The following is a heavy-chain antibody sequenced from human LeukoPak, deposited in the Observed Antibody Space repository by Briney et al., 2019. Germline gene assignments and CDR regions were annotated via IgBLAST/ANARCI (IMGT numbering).Heavy chain of an antibody. CDR3: AATFGVVVVGFDY. Sequence: SETLSLTCTVSGGSISSRPYYWGWVRQPPGKGLEWIGTISYSGTTYYSPSLKSRVTISLDTSKNQFSLKLSSVTAADTAVYYCAATFGVVVVGFDYWGQGTLVTVSS. CDR1: GGSISSRPYY. D-gene: IGHD2-15*01. J-gene: IGHJ4*02. CDR2: ISYSGTT. V-gene: IGHV4-39*07.